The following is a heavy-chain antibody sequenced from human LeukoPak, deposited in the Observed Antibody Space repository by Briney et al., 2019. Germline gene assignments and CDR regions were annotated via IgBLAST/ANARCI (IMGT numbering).Heavy chain of an antibody. D-gene: IGHD3-10*01. CDR1: GGSISSYY. CDR2: IYYSGST. Sequence: SETLSLTCTVSGGSISSYYWSWIRQPPGKGLEWIGYIYYSGSTNYNPSLKSRVTISVYTSKNQFSLKLSSVTAADTAVYYCARDDGWFGESLTPDYWGQGTLVTVSS. V-gene: IGHV4-59*01. CDR3: ARDDGWFGESLTPDY. J-gene: IGHJ4*02.